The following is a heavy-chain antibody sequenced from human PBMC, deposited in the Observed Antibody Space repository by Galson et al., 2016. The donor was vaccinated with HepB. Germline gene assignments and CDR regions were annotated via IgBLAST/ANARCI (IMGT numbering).Heavy chain of an antibody. Sequence: VSGGSLNSEGFSWSWVRQSPGKGLAWVAYIYYTGTTFYNPSLKSRVNISMDRSKTLFTLRLNSVTAADTAVYFCARGDFPTFFYGSTRRSPMGQTGLGFDIWGQWTLVTVS. CDR3: ARGDFPTFFYGSTRRSPMGQTGLGFDI. CDR2: IYYTGTT. CDR1: GGSLNSEGFS. J-gene: IGHJ3*02. V-gene: IGHV4-30-2*06. D-gene: IGHD3-3*02.